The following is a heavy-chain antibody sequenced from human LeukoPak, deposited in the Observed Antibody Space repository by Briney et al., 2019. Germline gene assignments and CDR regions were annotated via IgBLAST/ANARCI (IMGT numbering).Heavy chain of an antibody. J-gene: IGHJ5*02. D-gene: IGHD3-10*01. CDR1: GASISSGGYC. Sequence: SQTLSLTCTVSGASISSGGYCWSWIRQHPGKGLEWIGYICYSGTTYYNPPLKSRVTISVDMSENQFSLKLSSVTAADTAVYYCANYGAGTYRFDPWGQGTLVTVSS. CDR3: ANYGAGTYRFDP. CDR2: ICYSGTT. V-gene: IGHV4-31*03.